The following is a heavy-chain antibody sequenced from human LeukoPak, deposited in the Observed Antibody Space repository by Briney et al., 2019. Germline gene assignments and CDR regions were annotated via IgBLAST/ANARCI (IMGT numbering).Heavy chain of an antibody. J-gene: IGHJ3*02. CDR1: GFTFSSYS. D-gene: IGHD5-12*01. Sequence: PGGSLRLSCAASGFTFSSYSMNWVRQAPGKGLEWVSSISSSSSYIYYADSVKGRFTISRDNAKNSLYLQMNSLRAEDTAVYYCARDAYGLRWGPVDAGDAFDIWGQGTMVTVSS. CDR2: ISSSSSYI. CDR3: ARDAYGLRWGPVDAGDAFDI. V-gene: IGHV3-21*01.